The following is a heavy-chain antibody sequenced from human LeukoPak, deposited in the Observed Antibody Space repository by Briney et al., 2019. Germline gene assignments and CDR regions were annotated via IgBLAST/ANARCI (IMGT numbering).Heavy chain of an antibody. J-gene: IGHJ4*02. D-gene: IGHD4-17*01. Sequence: PGGSLRLSCAASGFSLSSYAMSWVRQAPGKGLEWIGSIYYSGSTYYNSSLKSRVTISVDTSKKQFSLKLSSVTAADTAVYYCARAGYGDSDFDYWGQGTLVTVS. CDR2: IYYSGST. CDR3: ARAGYGDSDFDY. V-gene: IGHV4-38-2*01. CDR1: GFSLSSYA.